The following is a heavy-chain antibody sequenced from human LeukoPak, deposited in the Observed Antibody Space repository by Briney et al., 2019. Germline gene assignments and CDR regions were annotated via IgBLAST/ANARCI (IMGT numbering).Heavy chain of an antibody. CDR2: ISDYGGSGRP. D-gene: IGHD3-9*01. CDR1: GFLFSCYA. CDR3: ARDENEILTGTFDF. V-gene: IGHV3-23*01. Sequence: GGPLSLSCGACGFLFSCYAMSWVRPAPAKGVAGVSGISDYGGSGRPEYADSVKGRLTSCNDNYRDSLYLQISSLRTEDTALYYCARDENEILTGTFDFWGQGTLVTVSS. J-gene: IGHJ4*02.